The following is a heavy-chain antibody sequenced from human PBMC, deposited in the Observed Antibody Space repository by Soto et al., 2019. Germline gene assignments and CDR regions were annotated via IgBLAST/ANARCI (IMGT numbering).Heavy chain of an antibody. J-gene: IGHJ4*02. D-gene: IGHD2-15*01. V-gene: IGHV3-33*01. CDR2: VWYDGSKT. CDR1: GFTFSTYG. Sequence: HPGGSLRLSCAASGFTFSTYGMHWVRQAPGKGLEWVGVVWYDGSKTEYADSVKGRFTISRDNSENTLYLQMNSLKVEDTAVYYCARLDVVVLDYWGQGT. CDR3: ARLDVVVLDY.